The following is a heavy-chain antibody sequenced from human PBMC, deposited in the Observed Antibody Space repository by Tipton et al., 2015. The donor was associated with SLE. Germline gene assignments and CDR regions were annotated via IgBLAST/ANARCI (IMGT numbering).Heavy chain of an antibody. V-gene: IGHV3-11*01. CDR3: ARGEWQLRYYYMDV. Sequence: GSLRLSCAASGFTFSDYYMSWIRQAPGKGLEWISYISNSGSTIYHADSVKGRFTISRDNAKNSLDLQMNSLRAEDTAVYYCARGEWQLRYYYMDVWGKGTTVTVSS. J-gene: IGHJ6*03. CDR1: GFTFSDYY. CDR2: ISNSGSTI. D-gene: IGHD3-3*01.